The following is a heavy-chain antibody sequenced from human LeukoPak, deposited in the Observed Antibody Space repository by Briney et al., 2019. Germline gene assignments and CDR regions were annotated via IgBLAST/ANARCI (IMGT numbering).Heavy chain of an antibody. CDR2: INAANGNA. Sequence: GASVKVSCKASGYTLSSFAMHWVRQAPGQRLEWMGRINAANGNAEYSQKFQGRVIVTTDTSANTVYMELSSLRSEDTAVYYCARDGKHIAVPGARYPMDVWGQGTAVTVSS. J-gene: IGHJ6*02. CDR1: GYTLSSFA. D-gene: IGHD6-19*01. CDR3: ARDGKHIAVPGARYPMDV. V-gene: IGHV1-3*01.